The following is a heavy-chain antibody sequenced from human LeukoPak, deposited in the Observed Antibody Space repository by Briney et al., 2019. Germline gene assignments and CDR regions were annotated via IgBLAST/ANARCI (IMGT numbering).Heavy chain of an antibody. CDR3: ARATGDC. D-gene: IGHD7-27*01. Sequence: VGSLRLSCGASGFTFSSYNMNWVRQAPGKGLEWVSYISTSSSTIYYADSVKGRFTISRDNAMNSLYLQMNSLRDEDTAVYYCARATGDCWGQGTLVTVSS. CDR1: GFTFSSYN. CDR2: ISTSSSTI. J-gene: IGHJ4*02. V-gene: IGHV3-48*02.